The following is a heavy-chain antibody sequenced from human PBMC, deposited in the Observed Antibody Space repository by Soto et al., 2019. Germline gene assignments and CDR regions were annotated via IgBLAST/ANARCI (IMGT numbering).Heavy chain of an antibody. D-gene: IGHD3-22*01. J-gene: IGHJ4*02. CDR1: GGSISSNNW. CDR2: IYHSGST. Sequence: QVQLQESGPGLVKPSGTLSLTCAVSGGSISSNNWWSWVRQPPVKGLSWSGEIYHSGSTNYNPSLESRVTILVDKSKTQFSLNLSSVTAADTAVYYCARRTDYYASSGTFDYWGQGTLVTVSS. V-gene: IGHV4-4*02. CDR3: ARRTDYYASSGTFDY.